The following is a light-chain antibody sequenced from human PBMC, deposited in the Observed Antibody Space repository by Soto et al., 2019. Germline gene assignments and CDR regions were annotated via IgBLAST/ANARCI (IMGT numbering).Light chain of an antibody. CDR1: QSVSSSY. V-gene: IGKV3-20*01. Sequence: IVLTHSPGTPSLSPGERATLSCRGSQSVSSSYLAWYQQKPGQAPRLLIYGASSRATGIPDRFSGSGSGTDFTLTISRLEPEDFAVYYCQQYGSSPRTFGQGTKVDIK. CDR3: QQYGSSPRT. J-gene: IGKJ1*01. CDR2: GAS.